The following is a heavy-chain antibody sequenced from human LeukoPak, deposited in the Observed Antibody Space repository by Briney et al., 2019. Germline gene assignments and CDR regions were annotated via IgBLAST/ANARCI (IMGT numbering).Heavy chain of an antibody. CDR3: ARGLPYVRLFDY. Sequence: PSETLSLTCTVSGGSISSRSYYWGWIRQPPGKGLEWIGRIYTSGSTNYNPSLKSRVTISVDTSKNQFSLKLSSVTAADTAVYYCARGLPYVRLFDYWGQGTLVTVSS. CDR2: IYTSGST. CDR1: GGSISSRSYY. V-gene: IGHV4-61*05. J-gene: IGHJ4*02. D-gene: IGHD3-16*01.